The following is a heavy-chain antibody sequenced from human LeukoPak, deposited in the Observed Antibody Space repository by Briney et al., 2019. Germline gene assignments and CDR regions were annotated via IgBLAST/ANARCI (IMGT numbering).Heavy chain of an antibody. CDR2: ISSSSSII. V-gene: IGHV3-21*05. CDR1: GFTFNTYS. D-gene: IGHD6-6*01. Sequence: GGSLRLSCVASGFTFNTYSMNWVRQAPGKGLEWLSYISSSSSIIYDADSVKGRFTISRDNAKNSLYLQMNSLRAEDTAVYYCARDSRSSSSTSYYYYYGMDVWGQGTTVTVSS. CDR3: ARDSRSSSSTSYYYYYGMDV. J-gene: IGHJ6*02.